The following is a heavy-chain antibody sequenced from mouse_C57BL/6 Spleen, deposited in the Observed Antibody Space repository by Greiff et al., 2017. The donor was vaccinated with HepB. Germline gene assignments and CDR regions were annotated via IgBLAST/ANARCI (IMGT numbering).Heavy chain of an antibody. Sequence: VQLQQSGAELVRPGASVTLSCKASGYTFTDYEMHWVKQTPVHGLEWIGAIDPETGGTAYNQKFKGKAILTADKSSSTAYMELRSLTSEDSAVYYCTRYDYDEGAWFAYWGQGTLVTVSA. CDR1: GYTFTDYE. D-gene: IGHD2-4*01. V-gene: IGHV1-15*01. J-gene: IGHJ3*01. CDR3: TRYDYDEGAWFAY. CDR2: IDPETGGT.